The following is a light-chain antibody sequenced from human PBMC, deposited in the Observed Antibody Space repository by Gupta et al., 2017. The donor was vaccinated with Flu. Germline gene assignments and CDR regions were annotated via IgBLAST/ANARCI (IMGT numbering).Light chain of an antibody. J-gene: IGLJ3*02. CDR2: RNN. CDR1: TSNIGSNN. CDR3: AVWDDSLSGRV. V-gene: IGLV1-47*01. Sequence: QSVLTQPPSASGTPGQWVTISCSGSTSNIGSNNVDGYQQLPGTATKLLIWRNNQRPSGVPDRFSGSKSGTSASLAISGLRSEDEGDYYCAVWDDSLSGRVFGGGTKLTVL.